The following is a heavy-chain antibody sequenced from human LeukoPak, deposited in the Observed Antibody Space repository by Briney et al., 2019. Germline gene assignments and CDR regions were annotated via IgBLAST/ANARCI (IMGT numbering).Heavy chain of an antibody. V-gene: IGHV3-33*01. D-gene: IGHD2-15*01. CDR3: AREERRGGSCYFDY. J-gene: IGHJ4*02. CDR2: IWYDGSNK. CDR1: GFTFSSYG. Sequence: GGSLRLSCAASGFTFSSYGVHWVRQAPGKGLEWVAVIWYDGSNKYYADSVKGRFTISRDNSKNTLYLQMNSLRAEDTAVYYCAREERRGGSCYFDYWGQGTLVTVSS.